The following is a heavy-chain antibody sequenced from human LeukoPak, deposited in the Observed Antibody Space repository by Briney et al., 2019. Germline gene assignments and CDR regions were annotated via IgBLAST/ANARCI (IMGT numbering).Heavy chain of an antibody. CDR1: GGSFSGYY. J-gene: IGHJ6*02. CDR3: ASPFVGNGMDV. Sequence: SETLSLTCAVYGGSFSGYYWSWIRQPPGKGLEWIGEINHSGSTNYNPSLKSRVTISVDTSKNQFSLKLSSVTAADTAVYYCASPFVGNGMDVWGQGTTVTVSS. V-gene: IGHV4-34*01. CDR2: INHSGST. D-gene: IGHD1-1*01.